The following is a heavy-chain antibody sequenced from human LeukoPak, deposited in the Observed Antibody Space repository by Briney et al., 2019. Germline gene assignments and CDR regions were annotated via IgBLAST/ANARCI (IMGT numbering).Heavy chain of an antibody. CDR2: MSPHASYE. V-gene: IGHV3-33*06. CDR3: AKAIIAARLADPLIS. CDR1: GFTFSDYG. Sequence: QPGRSLRLSCAASGFTFSDYGIHWVRQAPGKGLEWLAVMSPHASYEYYADSVQGRFTISRDDSKNTVYLQMNSLRAEDTAVYYCAKAIIAARLADPLISWGQGTLVTVSS. D-gene: IGHD6-6*01. J-gene: IGHJ5*02.